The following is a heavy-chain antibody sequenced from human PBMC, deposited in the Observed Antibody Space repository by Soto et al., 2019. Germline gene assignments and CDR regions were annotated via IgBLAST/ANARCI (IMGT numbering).Heavy chain of an antibody. CDR1: GFTFSNAW. J-gene: IGHJ3*02. V-gene: IGHV3-15*07. CDR3: TTDRGGYCSGGSCYGRKRGNAFDI. Sequence: PGGSLGLSCAASGFTFSNAWMNWVRQAPGKGLEWVGRIKSKTDGGTTDYAAPVKGRFTISRDDSKNTLYLQMNSLKTEDTAVYYCTTDRGGYCSGGSCYGRKRGNAFDIWGQGTMVTVSS. CDR2: IKSKTDGGTT. D-gene: IGHD2-15*01.